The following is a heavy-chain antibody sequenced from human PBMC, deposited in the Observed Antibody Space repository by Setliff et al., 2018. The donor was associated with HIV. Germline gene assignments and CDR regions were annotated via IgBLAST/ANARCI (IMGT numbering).Heavy chain of an antibody. CDR1: GDSISRSRYY. CDR2: FYYSGST. D-gene: IGHD3-22*01. CDR3: ASRIYYYDSSRVLREEGFDP. J-gene: IGHJ5*02. Sequence: SETLSLTCVVSGDSISRSRYYWGWIRQPPGKGLEWIGSFYYSGSTYYNAALRSRVTISADTSKNQFSLKLNSVTAADTAVYYCASRIYYYDSSRVLREEGFDPWGQRTLVTVSS. V-gene: IGHV4-39*01.